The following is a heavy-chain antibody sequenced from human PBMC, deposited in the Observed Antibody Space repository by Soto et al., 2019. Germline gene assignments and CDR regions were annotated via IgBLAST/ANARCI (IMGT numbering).Heavy chain of an antibody. D-gene: IGHD2-21*01. CDR3: ARSYLIPYGMDV. J-gene: IGHJ6*02. CDR2: ISYDGSNK. V-gene: IGHV3-30-3*01. CDR1: GFTFSSYA. Sequence: QVQLVESGGGVFQPGRSLRLSCAASGFTFSSYAMHWVRQAPGQGLEWGAVISYDGSNKYYADSVKGRFTISRDNSKNTLYLQLKSLRTEETAVYYCARSYLIPYGMDVWGQGTT.